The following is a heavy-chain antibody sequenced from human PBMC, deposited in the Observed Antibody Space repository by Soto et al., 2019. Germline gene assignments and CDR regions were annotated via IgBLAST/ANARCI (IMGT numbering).Heavy chain of an antibody. V-gene: IGHV3-23*01. CDR1: GFTFSSYA. Sequence: GGSLRLSCAASGFTFSSYAVAWVRQAPGMGLEWVSTISGSGGHTFYADSVKGRFIISRDNSKNTLYLQMDSLRAEDTAVYYCAKRDSSVGYVMDVWGQGTTVTVSS. CDR2: ISGSGGHT. CDR3: AKRDSSVGYVMDV. J-gene: IGHJ6*02. D-gene: IGHD1-26*01.